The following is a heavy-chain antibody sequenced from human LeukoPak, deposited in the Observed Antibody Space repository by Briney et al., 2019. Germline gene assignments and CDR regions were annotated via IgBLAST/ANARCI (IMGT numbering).Heavy chain of an antibody. Sequence: PSETLSLTCTVSGYSISSGYYWGWIRQPPGKWLEWIGSIYHSGSTYYNPSLKSRVTISVDTSKNQFSLKLSSVTAADTAVYYCARSGDPVDYWGQGTLVTVSS. J-gene: IGHJ4*02. V-gene: IGHV4-38-2*02. CDR3: ARSGDPVDY. D-gene: IGHD4-17*01. CDR2: IYHSGST. CDR1: GYSISSGYY.